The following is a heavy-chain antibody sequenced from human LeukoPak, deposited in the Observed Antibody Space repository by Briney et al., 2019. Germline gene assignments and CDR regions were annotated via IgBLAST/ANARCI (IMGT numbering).Heavy chain of an antibody. CDR1: GVSFSGYY. Sequence: PSETLSLTCAVYGVSFSGYYWSWIRQPPGKGLEWIGEINHSGSTNYNPSLKSRVTISVDTSKNQFSLKLSSVTAADTAVYYCARRRKLTTDYWGQGTLVTVSS. J-gene: IGHJ4*02. CDR3: ARRRKLTTDY. D-gene: IGHD4/OR15-4a*01. V-gene: IGHV4-34*01. CDR2: INHSGST.